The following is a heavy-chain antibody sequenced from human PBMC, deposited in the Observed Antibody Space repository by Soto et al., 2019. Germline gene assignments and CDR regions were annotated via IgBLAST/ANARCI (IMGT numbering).Heavy chain of an antibody. J-gene: IGHJ4*02. CDR1: GFTFSSYA. CDR2: ISGSGGST. CDR3: AKVDDFWSGHGFDY. V-gene: IGHV3-23*01. D-gene: IGHD3-3*01. Sequence: RLSCAASGFTFSSYAMSWVRQAPGKGLEWVSAISGSGGSTYYADSVKGRFTISRDNSKNTLYLQMNSLRAEDTAVYYCAKVDDFWSGHGFDYWGQGTLVTVSS.